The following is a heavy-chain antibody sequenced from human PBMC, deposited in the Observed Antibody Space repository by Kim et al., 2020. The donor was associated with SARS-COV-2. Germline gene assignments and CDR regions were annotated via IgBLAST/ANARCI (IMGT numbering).Heavy chain of an antibody. D-gene: IGHD3-22*01. V-gene: IGHV4-34*01. CDR2: VTHGGST. CDR1: GGSLIGYY. J-gene: IGHJ4*02. Sequence: SETLSLTCSVSGGSLIGYYWAWIRPTPGKGLEWIGEVTHGGSTNSSPSLKDRVYISADMSKRQFSLKLASVTAADTAVYFCARALDSTGFYHWGQGTLVTVSS. CDR3: ARALDSTGFYH.